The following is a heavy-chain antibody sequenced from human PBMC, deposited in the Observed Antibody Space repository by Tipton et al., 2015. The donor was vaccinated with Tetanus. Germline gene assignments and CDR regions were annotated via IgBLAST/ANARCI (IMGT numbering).Heavy chain of an antibody. CDR3: ASEVGATNAFDI. CDR1: GYTFTGYF. Sequence: QLVQSGAEVKKPGASVKVSCKASGYTFTGYFMHWVRQAPGQGLEWMGWINPNNGGTNYAQKFQGRVTMTRDTSISTGYMELTRLRSDDTAVYYCASEVGATNAFDIWGQGTVVTVSS. J-gene: IGHJ3*02. CDR2: INPNNGGT. D-gene: IGHD1-26*01. V-gene: IGHV1-2*02.